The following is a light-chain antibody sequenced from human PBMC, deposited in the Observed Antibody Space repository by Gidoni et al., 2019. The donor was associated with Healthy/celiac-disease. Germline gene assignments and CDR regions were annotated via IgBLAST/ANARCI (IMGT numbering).Light chain of an antibody. CDR1: QSISTY. CDR2: AAP. Sequence: DIQMTQPPSSLSASVGDRVTITCRASQSISTYLNRYQQKPGNAPKLLIYAAPSVQSGVPSRFSGSGSGTDFTLTISSLQPEDFATYYCQQSYSTPRTFGQXTKVEIK. J-gene: IGKJ1*01. CDR3: QQSYSTPRT. V-gene: IGKV1-39*01.